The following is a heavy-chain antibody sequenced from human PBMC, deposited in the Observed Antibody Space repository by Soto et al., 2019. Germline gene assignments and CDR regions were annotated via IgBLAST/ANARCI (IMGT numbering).Heavy chain of an antibody. D-gene: IGHD4-17*01. CDR1: GGTFSSYT. CDR3: ARGGEYDSPNDY. V-gene: IGHV1-69*02. J-gene: IGHJ4*02. CDR2: SIPILGIA. Sequence: QVQLVQSGAEVQKPGSSVKVSCKASGGTFSSYTISWVRQAPGQGLEWMGRSIPILGIANYAQKIQGRVTITAEKSTSTAYMELSRLRSEDTAVYYCARGGEYDSPNDYWGQGTLVTVSS.